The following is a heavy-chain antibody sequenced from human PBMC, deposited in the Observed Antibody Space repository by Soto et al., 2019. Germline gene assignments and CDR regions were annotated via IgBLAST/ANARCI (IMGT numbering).Heavy chain of an antibody. D-gene: IGHD3-3*01. Sequence: GGSLRLSCAASGFTFSRYWMHWVHQAPGKGLVWVSRIDSYGSATSQVDSVEGRFTISRDNAKNTLYLQMNSLRAEDTAVYYCARGWVEGLSRQPPTDYWGQGTLVTVSS. V-gene: IGHV3-74*01. CDR3: ARGWVEGLSRQPPTDY. CDR2: IDSYGSAT. CDR1: GFTFSRYW. J-gene: IGHJ4*02.